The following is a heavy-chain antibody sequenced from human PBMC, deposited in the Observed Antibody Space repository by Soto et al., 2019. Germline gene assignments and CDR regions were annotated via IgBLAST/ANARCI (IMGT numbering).Heavy chain of an antibody. Sequence: PGGSLRLSCAASGFRFDDYGMHWVRQVPGKGLEWVSGISYYSGNNKYYADSVKGQFTISRDNSKNTLYLQMNSLRTEDTAVYYCARDDEGGSDCDLGYWGQGTLVTVSS. CDR2: ISYYSGNNK. J-gene: IGHJ4*02. D-gene: IGHD3-10*01. V-gene: IGHV3-30*03. CDR1: GFRFDDYG. CDR3: ARDDEGGSDCDLGY.